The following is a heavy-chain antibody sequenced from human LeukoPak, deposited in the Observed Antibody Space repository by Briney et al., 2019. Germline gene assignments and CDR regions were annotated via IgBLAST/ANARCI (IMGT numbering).Heavy chain of an antibody. CDR3: ARDPDSSSWTGEGHFDY. D-gene: IGHD6-13*01. V-gene: IGHV3-7*01. Sequence: GGSLRLSCAASGFTFSSYWMSWVRQAPGKGLEWVANIKQDGSEKYYVDSVKGRFTISRDNAKNSLYLQMNSLRAEDTAVYYCARDPDSSSWTGEGHFDYWGQGALVTVSS. CDR1: GFTFSSYW. J-gene: IGHJ4*02. CDR2: IKQDGSEK.